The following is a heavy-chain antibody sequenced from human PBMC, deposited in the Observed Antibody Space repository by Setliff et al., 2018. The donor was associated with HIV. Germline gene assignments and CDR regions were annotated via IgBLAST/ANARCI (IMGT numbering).Heavy chain of an antibody. D-gene: IGHD2-15*01. V-gene: IGHV5-51*01. CDR1: GYNFASHW. Sequence: GESLKISCRGSGYNFASHWIAWVRQMPGKGLEWMGIVYPDDSDSRYSPSFQGQVTISADKSVSTAYLQWSSLKASDTAMYYCARQAVDCSGGTCYSTSAFDYWGQGTLVTVS. CDR2: VYPDDSDS. J-gene: IGHJ4*02. CDR3: ARQAVDCSGGTCYSTSAFDY.